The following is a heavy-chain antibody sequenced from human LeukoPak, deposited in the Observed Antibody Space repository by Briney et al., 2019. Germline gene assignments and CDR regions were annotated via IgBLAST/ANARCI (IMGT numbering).Heavy chain of an antibody. Sequence: SETLSLTCTVSGGSISSSSYYWGWIRQPPGKGLEWIGRIYYSGSTYYNPSLKRRVTISVDTSKNQFSLKLSSVTAADTAVYYCARHIVDAYDFWSGYYTPPYYFDYWGQGTLVTVSS. J-gene: IGHJ4*02. CDR3: ARHIVDAYDFWSGYYTPPYYFDY. D-gene: IGHD3-3*01. CDR2: IYYSGST. V-gene: IGHV4-39*01. CDR1: GGSISSSSYY.